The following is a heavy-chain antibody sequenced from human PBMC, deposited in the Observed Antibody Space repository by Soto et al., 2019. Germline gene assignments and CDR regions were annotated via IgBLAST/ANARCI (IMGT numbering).Heavy chain of an antibody. J-gene: IGHJ6*02. CDR3: ASLNYDILTGYSSDYYYYGMDV. CDR2: INSDGSST. V-gene: IGHV3-74*01. Sequence: GGSLRLSCAASGFTFSSYWMHWVRQAPGKGLVWVSRINSDGSSTSYADSVKGRFTISRDNAKNTLYLQMNSLRAEDTAVYYCASLNYDILTGYSSDYYYYGMDVWGQGTTVTVSS. CDR1: GFTFSSYW. D-gene: IGHD3-9*01.